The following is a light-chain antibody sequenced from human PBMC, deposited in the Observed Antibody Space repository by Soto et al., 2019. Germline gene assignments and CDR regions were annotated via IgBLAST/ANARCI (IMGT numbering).Light chain of an antibody. CDR1: QDISTW. Sequence: DIQMTQSPSTLSASVGDRVTITCRASQDISTWLAWYQQRPGKAPHLLIYDASRLQSGVPPRFSGSGSGTEFTLTVSSLQPDDFATYYCQHRVFGPGTKVEIK. CDR3: QHRV. J-gene: IGKJ3*01. V-gene: IGKV1-5*01. CDR2: DAS.